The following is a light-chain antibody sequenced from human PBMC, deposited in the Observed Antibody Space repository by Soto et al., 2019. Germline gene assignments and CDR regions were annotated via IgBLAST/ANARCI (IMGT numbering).Light chain of an antibody. Sequence: EIVMTQSPATLSVSPGERATLSCRASQSVSSNLAWYQQKPGQAPRLLTYGASNRATGIPARFSGSVSGTEFTLTISSLKSEDFAVYYYQQYNNWPPYTFGQGTKLEL. V-gene: IGKV3-15*01. J-gene: IGKJ2*01. CDR2: GAS. CDR1: QSVSSN. CDR3: QQYNNWPPYT.